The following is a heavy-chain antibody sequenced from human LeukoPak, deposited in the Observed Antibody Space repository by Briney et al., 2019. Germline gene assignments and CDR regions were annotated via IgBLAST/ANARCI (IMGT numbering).Heavy chain of an antibody. CDR3: AKAYDFWSATPGDY. V-gene: IGHV3-30*02. D-gene: IGHD3-3*01. J-gene: IGHJ4*02. CDR2: IRYDGSNK. CDR1: GFTFSSYG. Sequence: PGGSLRLSCAASGFTFSSYGMHWVRQAPGKGREWVAFIRYDGSNKYYADSVKGRFTISRDNSKNTLYLQMNSLRAEDTAVYYCAKAYDFWSATPGDYWGQGTLVTVSS.